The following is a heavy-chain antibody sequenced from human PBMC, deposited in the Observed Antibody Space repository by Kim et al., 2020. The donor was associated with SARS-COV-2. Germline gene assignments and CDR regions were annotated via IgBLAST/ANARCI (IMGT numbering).Heavy chain of an antibody. CDR1: GFTFSSYA. CDR2: ISGSGGST. V-gene: IGHV3-23*01. CDR3: AKDLTTVVTSPSGGYFQH. D-gene: IGHD4-17*01. J-gene: IGHJ1*01. Sequence: GGSLRLSCAASGFTFSSYAMSWVRQAPGKGLEWVSAISGSGGSTYYADSVKGRFTISRDNSKNTLYLQMNSLRAEDTAVYYCAKDLTTVVTSPSGGYFQHWGQGTLVTVSS.